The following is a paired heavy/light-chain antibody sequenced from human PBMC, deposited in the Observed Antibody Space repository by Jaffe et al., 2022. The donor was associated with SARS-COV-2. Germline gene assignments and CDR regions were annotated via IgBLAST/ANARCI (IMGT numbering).Heavy chain of an antibody. D-gene: IGHD3-10*01. V-gene: IGHV3-21*01. CDR2: ISSGSDYI. CDR3: ARDTYYYDSGSSGAYYYYYMDV. Sequence: EVQLVESGGGLVKPGGSLRLSCAASGFTFSGYSMNWVRQAPGKGLEWVSYISSGSDYIYYADSVKGRFTISRDNAKNSLYLQMNSLRAEDTAVYYCARDTYYYDSGSSGAYYYYYMDVWGKGTTVTVSS. CDR1: GFTFSGYS. J-gene: IGHJ6*03.
Light chain of an antibody. CDR3: QQSYSTLPYT. CDR2: AAS. V-gene: IGKV1-39*01. CDR1: QSIRSY. J-gene: IGKJ2*01. Sequence: DIQMTQSPSSLSASVGDRVTITCRASQSIRSYLNWYQQKPGKAPKLLIYAASSLQSGVPSRFSGSGSGTDFTLTISSLHPEDFATYYCQQSYSTLPYTFGQGTKLEI.